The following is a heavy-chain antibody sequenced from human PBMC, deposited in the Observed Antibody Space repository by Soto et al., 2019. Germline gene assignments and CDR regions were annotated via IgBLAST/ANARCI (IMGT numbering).Heavy chain of an antibody. CDR2: ISYDESNR. CDR1: GFTFSSYG. D-gene: IGHD4-17*01. J-gene: IGHJ4*02. CDR3: AKDPYRGDYGGNLASAY. V-gene: IGHV3-30*18. Sequence: PGGSLRLSCAASGFTFSSYGMHWVRQAPGKGLEWVAVISYDESNRYYADSVKGRFTISRDNSRNTLFLQMNSLRAEDTAVYYCAKDPYRGDYGGNLASAYWGQGTLVTVSS.